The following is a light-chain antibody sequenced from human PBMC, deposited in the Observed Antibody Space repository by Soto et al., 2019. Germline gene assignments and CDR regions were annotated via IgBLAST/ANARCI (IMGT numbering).Light chain of an antibody. CDR2: NNN. Sequence: QSVLTQPRSASGTPGQRVTISCSGSSSNIESYAVNWYQQLPGTAPKLLIYNNNQRPSGVPDRFSGSKSGTSASLAISGLQTEDEADYFCATWDGTLSGFVFGAGTKLTV. V-gene: IGLV1-44*01. CDR1: SSNIESYA. CDR3: ATWDGTLSGFV. J-gene: IGLJ1*01.